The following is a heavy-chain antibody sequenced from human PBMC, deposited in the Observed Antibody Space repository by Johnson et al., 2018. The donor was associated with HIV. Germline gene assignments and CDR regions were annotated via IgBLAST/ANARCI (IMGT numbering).Heavy chain of an antibody. V-gene: IGHV3-53*01. D-gene: IGHD6-13*01. CDR1: GLTVSSNY. J-gene: IGHJ3*02. CDR2: IYSGGNT. Sequence: VQLVESGGGLIQPGGSLRLSCAASGLTVSSNYMNWVRQAPGKGLEWVSVIYSGGNTYYADSVKGRFSISRDNSKNTVYLQMNNLRAEDTAVYYCARGHLAATVTGAFDIWGQGTMVTVSS. CDR3: ARGHLAATVTGAFDI.